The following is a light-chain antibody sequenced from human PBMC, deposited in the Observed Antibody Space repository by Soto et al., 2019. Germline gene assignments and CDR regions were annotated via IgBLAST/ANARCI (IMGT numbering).Light chain of an antibody. J-gene: IGKJ1*01. V-gene: IGKV3-20*01. CDR1: QNIYSNY. Sequence: EIVLTQSPGTLALSPGERATLSCRASQNIYSNYLAWYQRRPGQAPRLLIYGATIRATGIPNRFSGSGSWTHINIIISGLEPEDYAVSYCQHYVNSPRTFGQGTKVDI. CDR2: GAT. CDR3: QHYVNSPRT.